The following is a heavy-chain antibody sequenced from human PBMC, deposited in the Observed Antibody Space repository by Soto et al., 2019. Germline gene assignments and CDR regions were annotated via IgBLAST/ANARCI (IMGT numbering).Heavy chain of an antibody. J-gene: IGHJ6*02. CDR3: AGLCLSSSSGVVYYYGMDV. Sequence: ASETLSLTCTVSGGSISSSSYYWGWIRQPPGKGLEWIGSIYYSGSTYYNPSLKSRVTISVDTSKNQFSLKLSSVTAADTAVYYCAGLCLSSSSGVVYYYGMDVWGQGTTVTVS. CDR2: IYYSGST. CDR1: GGSISSSSYY. D-gene: IGHD6-6*01. V-gene: IGHV4-39*01.